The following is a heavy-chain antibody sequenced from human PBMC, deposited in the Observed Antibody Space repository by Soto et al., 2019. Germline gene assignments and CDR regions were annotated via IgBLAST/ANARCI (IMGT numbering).Heavy chain of an antibody. CDR2: IRSKAYDGTT. CDR1: GFTFGDYA. D-gene: IGHD1-26*01. J-gene: IGHJ3*02. CDR3: SRAGIVGAPDAFDI. V-gene: IGHV3-49*03. Sequence: GGSLRLSCIGSGFTFGDYAVSWFRQAPGKGLEWVGFIRSKAYDGTTVYATSVRGGFTISRDDSKSIAYVQMNSLKAEDTAVYYCSRAGIVGAPDAFDIWGQGTKVTVSS.